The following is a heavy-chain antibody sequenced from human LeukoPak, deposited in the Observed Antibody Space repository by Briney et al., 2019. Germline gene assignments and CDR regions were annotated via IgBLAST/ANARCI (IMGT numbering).Heavy chain of an antibody. D-gene: IGHD6-13*01. CDR1: GGSISSYY. J-gene: IGHJ3*02. V-gene: IGHV4-59*08. CDR3: ASPSRTYSSSWLDAFDI. CDR2: IYYSGST. Sequence: PSETLSLTCTVSGGSISSYYWSWIRQPPGKGLEWIGYIYYSGSTNYNPSLKSRVTISVDTSKNQFSLKLSSVTAADTAVYYCASPSRTYSSSWLDAFDIWGQGTMVTVSS.